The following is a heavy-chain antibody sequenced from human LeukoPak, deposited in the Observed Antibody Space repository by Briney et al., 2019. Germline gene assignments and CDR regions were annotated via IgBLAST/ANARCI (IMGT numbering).Heavy chain of an antibody. CDR2: ISSNGGST. V-gene: IGHV3-64*01. CDR1: GFTFSSYA. Sequence: PGGSLRLSCAASGFTFSSYAMHWVRQAPGKGLEYVSAISSNGGSTYYANSVKGRFTISRDNSKNTLYLQMGSLRAEDMAVYYCARDGVRGVIPIPAYYYYMDVWGKGTTVTISS. CDR3: ARDGVRGVIPIPAYYYYMDV. J-gene: IGHJ6*03. D-gene: IGHD3-10*01.